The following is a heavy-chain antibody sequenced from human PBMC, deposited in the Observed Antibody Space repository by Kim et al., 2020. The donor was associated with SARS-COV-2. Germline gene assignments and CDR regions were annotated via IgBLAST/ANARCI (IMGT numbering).Heavy chain of an antibody. D-gene: IGHD5-18*01. Sequence: AESRTGRFTISRENSKNPLYLQMNSLRAEDTAVYYCAKGYSYDPFVGFDYWGQGTLVTVSS. V-gene: IGHV3-23*01. J-gene: IGHJ4*02. CDR3: AKGYSYDPFVGFDY.